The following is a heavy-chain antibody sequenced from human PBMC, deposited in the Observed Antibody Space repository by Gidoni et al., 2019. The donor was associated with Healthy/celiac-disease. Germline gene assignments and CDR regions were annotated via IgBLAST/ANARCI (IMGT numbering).Heavy chain of an antibody. J-gene: IGHJ4*02. CDR3: ARVTYPYYDFWSGYPSPDDY. CDR1: GFTFSSYA. Sequence: QVQLVESGGGVVQPGRSLRLSCAASGFTFSSYAMHWVRQAPGKGLEWVAVISYDGSNKYYADSVKGRFTISRDNSKNTLYLQMNSLRAEDTAVYYCARVTYPYYDFWSGYPSPDDYWGQGTLVTVSS. D-gene: IGHD3-3*01. CDR2: ISYDGSNK. V-gene: IGHV3-30-3*01.